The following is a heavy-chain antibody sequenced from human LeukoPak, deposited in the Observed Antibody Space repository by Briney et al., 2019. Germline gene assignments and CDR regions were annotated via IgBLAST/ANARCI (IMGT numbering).Heavy chain of an antibody. V-gene: IGHV4-34*01. CDR2: INHSGST. CDR1: GGSFSGYY. Sequence: SETLSLTCAVYGGSFSGYYWSWIRQPPGEGLEWIGEINHSGSTNYNPSLKSRVTISVDTSKNQFSLKLSSVTAADTAVYYCARDGGYGHYDYWGRGTLVTVSS. J-gene: IGHJ4*02. CDR3: ARDGGYGHYDY. D-gene: IGHD5-18*01.